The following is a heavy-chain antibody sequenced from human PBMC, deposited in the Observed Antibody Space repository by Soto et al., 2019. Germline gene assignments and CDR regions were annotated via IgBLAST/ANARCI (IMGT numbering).Heavy chain of an antibody. D-gene: IGHD2-8*01. CDR3: AQEGLVLIPTTVNSDYYYYAMDV. Sequence: QVQLVQYGAEVKKPGSSVKVSCKASGDTFSTYTITWMRQAPGQGLEWMGGIIPRSATSNYAQKFQGRVTITGDHSTNTDYMERSRLRSEEKAVYYCAQEGLVLIPTTVNSDYYYYAMDVWGQGTTVTVSS. V-gene: IGHV1-69*12. CDR1: GDTFSTYT. J-gene: IGHJ6*02. CDR2: IIPRSATS.